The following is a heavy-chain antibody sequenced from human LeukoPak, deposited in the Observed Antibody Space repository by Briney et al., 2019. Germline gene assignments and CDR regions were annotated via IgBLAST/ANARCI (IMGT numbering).Heavy chain of an antibody. CDR2: ISSSSSYI. CDR1: GFTFSSYS. V-gene: IGHV3-21*01. D-gene: IGHD2-15*01. CDR3: ARDKSPTLGYCSGGSCYWDY. J-gene: IGHJ4*02. Sequence: PGGSLRLSCAASGFTFSSYSMNWVRQAPGKGLEWVSSISSSSSYIYYADSVKGRFTISRDNAKNSLYLQMNSPRAEDTAVYYCARDKSPTLGYCSGGSCYWDYWGQGTLVTVSS.